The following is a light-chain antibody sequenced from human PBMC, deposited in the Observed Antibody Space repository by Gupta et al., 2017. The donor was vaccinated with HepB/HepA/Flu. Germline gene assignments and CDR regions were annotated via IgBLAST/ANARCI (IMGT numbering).Light chain of an antibody. CDR1: STDVGNYHL. Sequence: QSALAQPASVSGSPGQSITISCTGTSTDVGNYHLVSWYQQYPGKAPNLIIFEVDKRPSGVSGRFSGSKSGNTASLTISGLEAEDEADYYCYSFAYSTPFLLGTGTKVTVL. CDR3: YSFAYSTPFL. J-gene: IGLJ1*01. V-gene: IGLV2-23*02. CDR2: EVD.